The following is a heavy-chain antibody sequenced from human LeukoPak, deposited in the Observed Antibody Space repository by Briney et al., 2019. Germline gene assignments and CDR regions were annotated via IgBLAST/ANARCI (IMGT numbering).Heavy chain of an antibody. V-gene: IGHV3-23*01. Sequence: GGSLRLSCAASGFTFSSYAMSWVRQAPGKGLEWVSSISGSGGTTYYADSVKGRFTISRDNPNNTLDLQMNSLTAEDTAVYHCAKGPVAVAGYYFDHWGQGTLVTVSS. CDR2: ISGSGGTT. CDR3: AKGPVAVAGYYFDH. D-gene: IGHD6-19*01. CDR1: GFTFSSYA. J-gene: IGHJ4*02.